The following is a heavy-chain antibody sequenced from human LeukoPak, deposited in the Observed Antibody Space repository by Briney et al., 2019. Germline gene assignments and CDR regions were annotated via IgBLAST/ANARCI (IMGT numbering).Heavy chain of an antibody. CDR3: VKDDSYYYDSSGYPH. Sequence: GGSLRLSCSAAGFTFGTYFIHWVRQAPGKGLEYVSAISSNGGSTYYADSVKGRFTISRDNSKNTLYLQMSSLRADDTAVYHCVKDDSYYYDSSGYPHWGQGTLVTVSS. J-gene: IGHJ4*02. D-gene: IGHD3-22*01. CDR2: ISSNGGST. CDR1: GFTFGTYF. V-gene: IGHV3-64D*09.